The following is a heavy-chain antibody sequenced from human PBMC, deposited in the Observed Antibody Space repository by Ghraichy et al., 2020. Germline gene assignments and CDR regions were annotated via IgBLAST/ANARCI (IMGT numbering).Heavy chain of an antibody. Sequence: LSLTCAASVVGFSSYAMSWVRQAPGKGLEWVSGISDSGDTTYYADSVKGRFTISRDNSKNTLYLQMTSLRAEDTALYYCAKPYYYVSGSPDYWGQGTLVTVSS. CDR2: ISDSGDTT. V-gene: IGHV3-23*01. CDR1: VVGFSSYA. D-gene: IGHD3-10*01. J-gene: IGHJ4*02. CDR3: AKPYYYVSGSPDY.